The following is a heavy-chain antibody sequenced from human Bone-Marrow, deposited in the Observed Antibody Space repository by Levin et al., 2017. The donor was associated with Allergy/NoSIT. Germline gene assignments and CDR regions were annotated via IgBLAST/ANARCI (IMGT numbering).Heavy chain of an antibody. V-gene: IGHV2-5*01. CDR3: AHTEINDYTIYMRGSDFYYGMDV. CDR2: IYWNDDK. D-gene: IGHD4-11*01. CDR1: GFSLSASGVG. Sequence: GSGPTLVKPTQTLTLTCTFSGFSLSASGVGVGWIRQPPGKALEWLALIYWNDDKRYSPSLNSRLTITKDTSKNQVVLTMTNMDPVDTGTYYCAHTEINDYTIYMRGSDFYYGMDVWGQGTTVTVSS. J-gene: IGHJ6*02.